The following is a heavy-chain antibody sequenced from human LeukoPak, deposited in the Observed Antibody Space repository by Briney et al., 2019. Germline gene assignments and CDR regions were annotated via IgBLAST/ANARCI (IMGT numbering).Heavy chain of an antibody. Sequence: SETLSLTCTVSGGSISGYCWSWIRQPPGKGLEWIGYIYFSGSTNYDPSLKSRVTISADTSKNQFSLKLSSVTAADTAVYYCARLHSSNLSLDFWGQGTLVTVSA. J-gene: IGHJ4*02. CDR3: ARLHSSNLSLDF. CDR1: GGSISGYC. CDR2: IYFSGST. V-gene: IGHV4-59*08. D-gene: IGHD6-13*01.